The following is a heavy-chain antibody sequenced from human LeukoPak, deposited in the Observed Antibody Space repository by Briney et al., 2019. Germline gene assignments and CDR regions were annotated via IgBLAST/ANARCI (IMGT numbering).Heavy chain of an antibody. J-gene: IGHJ4*02. CDR3: ARADYDILTGYTPSYYFDY. V-gene: IGHV1-69*06. CDR1: GGTFSSYA. CDR2: IIPIFGTA. D-gene: IGHD3-9*01. Sequence: SVKVSCKASGGTFSSYAISWVRQAPGQGLEWMGGIIPIFGTANYAQKFQGRVTITADKSTSTAYMELSSLRSEDTAVYYCARADYDILTGYTPSYYFDYWGQGTLVTVSS.